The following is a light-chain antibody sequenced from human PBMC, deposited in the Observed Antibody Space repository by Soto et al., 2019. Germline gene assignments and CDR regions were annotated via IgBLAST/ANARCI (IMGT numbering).Light chain of an antibody. V-gene: IGLV1-40*01. Sequence: QSVLTHPPSVSGAPGQRVTISCTGSRSNIGAWPVHWYQQLPGTTPKVFIYDNTNRPSGVPAPFSSSKSGTSASPAITGLQSEDGADYYGQCYDNSLRAWVFGGGTKVTVL. CDR2: DNT. J-gene: IGLJ3*02. CDR1: RSNIGAWP. CDR3: QCYDNSLRAWV.